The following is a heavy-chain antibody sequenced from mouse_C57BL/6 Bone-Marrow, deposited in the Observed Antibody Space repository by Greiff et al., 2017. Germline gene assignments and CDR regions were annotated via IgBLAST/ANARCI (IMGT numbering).Heavy chain of an antibody. J-gene: IGHJ2*01. CDR3: ARLGLRRGYYLDY. CDR1: GYTFTSYW. D-gene: IGHD2-2*01. CDR2: IHPSSGST. Sequence: VQLQQPGPELVKPGASVKLSCKASGYTFTSYWMHWVKQRPGQGLEWLGMIHPSSGSTNYNEKFKSKATLTVDNSSSTAYMQLSSLTSEDSEVYYCARLGLRRGYYLDYWGQGTTLTVSS. V-gene: IGHV1-64*01.